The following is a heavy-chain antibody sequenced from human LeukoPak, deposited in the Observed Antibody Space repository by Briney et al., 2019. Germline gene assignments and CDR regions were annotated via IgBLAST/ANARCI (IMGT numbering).Heavy chain of an antibody. V-gene: IGHV3-74*01. J-gene: IGHJ4*02. CDR2: INPDGSTI. CDR1: GFTFSSYG. D-gene: IGHD1-7*01. CDR3: ATAGNYRFDY. Sequence: SGGSLRLSCAASGFTFSSYGMHWVRQAPGKGLVWVSRINPDGSTINYADSVKGRFTISRDNAKNTLYLQMNSLRAEDTAVYYCATAGNYRFDYWGQGTLVTVSS.